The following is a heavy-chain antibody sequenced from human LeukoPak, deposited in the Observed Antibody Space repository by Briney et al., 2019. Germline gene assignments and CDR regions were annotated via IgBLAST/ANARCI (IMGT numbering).Heavy chain of an antibody. D-gene: IGHD6-13*01. Sequence: GGSLRLSCAASGFTFSSYMMTWVRQAPGKGLEWVSAFSGSGDSTYYADSVRGRFTISRDDSKNTLYLQMNSLRAEDTAVYYCAKGGPYSSSWYDFDCWGQGTLVTVSS. CDR3: AKGGPYSSSWYDFDC. CDR2: FSGSGDST. CDR1: GFTFSSYM. J-gene: IGHJ4*02. V-gene: IGHV3-23*01.